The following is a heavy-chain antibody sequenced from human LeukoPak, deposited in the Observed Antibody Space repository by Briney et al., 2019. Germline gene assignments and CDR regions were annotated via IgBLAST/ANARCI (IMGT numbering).Heavy chain of an antibody. V-gene: IGHV4-61*02. CDR2: IYTSGST. Sequence: SQTLSLTCTVSGGSISSGSYYWRWIRQPAGKGLEWIGRIYTSGSTNYNPSLKSRVTMSVDTSKNQFSLKLSSVTATDATVYYCAREDFYYGSGKYNWSDPWGDRTLVTVSS. D-gene: IGHD3-10*01. CDR1: GGSISSGSYY. J-gene: IGHJ5*02. CDR3: AREDFYYGSGKYNWSDP.